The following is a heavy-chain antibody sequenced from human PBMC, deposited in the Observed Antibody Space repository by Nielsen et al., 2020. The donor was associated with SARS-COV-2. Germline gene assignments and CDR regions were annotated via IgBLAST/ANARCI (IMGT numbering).Heavy chain of an antibody. V-gene: IGHV3-33*01. CDR3: AREVYSSAWD. CDR2: IWYDGSNT. J-gene: IGHJ4*02. D-gene: IGHD6-19*01. CDR1: DVTFRSND. Sequence: GGSLRLSCAPPDVTFRSNDMHGVRQAPGKGLGWVARIWYDGSNTNYADSVVGRFITTRDNPKNTLYLQMNSLIDEDTAVYYCAREVYSSAWDWGQGTLVTVSS.